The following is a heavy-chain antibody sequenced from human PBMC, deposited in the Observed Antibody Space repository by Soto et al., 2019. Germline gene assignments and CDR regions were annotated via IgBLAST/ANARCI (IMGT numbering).Heavy chain of an antibody. CDR2: IYYSGST. D-gene: IGHD2-21*02. CDR1: GGSISSGGYY. J-gene: IGHJ4*02. V-gene: IGHV4-31*03. CDR3: ARERIVLVTAISHAYFVY. Sequence: QVQLQESGPGLVKPSQTLSLTCTVSGGSISSGGYYWSWIRQHPGKGLEWIGYIYYSGSTYYNPSLKSRVTISVDTSKNQFSLKLSSVTAADTAVYYCARERIVLVTAISHAYFVYWGQGTLVTVSS.